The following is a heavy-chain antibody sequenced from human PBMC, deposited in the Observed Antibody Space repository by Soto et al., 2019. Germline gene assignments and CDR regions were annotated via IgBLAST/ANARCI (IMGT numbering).Heavy chain of an antibody. J-gene: IGHJ4*02. CDR2: INAGNGNT. D-gene: IGHD3-22*01. V-gene: IGHV1-3*01. Sequence: ASVKVSCKASGYTFTSYAMHWVRQAPGQRLEWMGWINAGNGNTKYSQKFQGRVTITRDTSASTAYMELNSLRPEDTAVYYCVRPRYDGSGTPFDYWGQGALVTVSS. CDR1: GYTFTSYA. CDR3: VRPRYDGSGTPFDY.